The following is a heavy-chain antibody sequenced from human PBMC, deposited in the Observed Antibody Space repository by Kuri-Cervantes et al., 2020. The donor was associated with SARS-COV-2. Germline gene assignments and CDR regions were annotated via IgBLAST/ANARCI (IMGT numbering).Heavy chain of an antibody. CDR1: GFTFSSYS. D-gene: IGHD3-22*01. J-gene: IGHJ3*02. Sequence: GGSLRLSCAASGFTFSSYSMNWVRQAPGKGLEWVSSISSSSSYIYYADSVKGRFTISRDNAKNSLYLQMNSLRAEDTAVYYCAREFRSFTMIVAGAFDIWGQGTMVTVSS. CDR2: ISSSSSYI. CDR3: AREFRSFTMIVAGAFDI. V-gene: IGHV3-21*01.